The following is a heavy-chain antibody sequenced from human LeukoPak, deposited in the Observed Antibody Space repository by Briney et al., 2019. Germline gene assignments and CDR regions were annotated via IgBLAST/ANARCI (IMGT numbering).Heavy chain of an antibody. CDR3: ARDAQGWSSGCYAY. V-gene: IGHV3-21*01. CDR2: ISTSSSYI. D-gene: IGHD6-19*01. J-gene: IGHJ4*02. CDR1: GFTFSRYS. Sequence: GGSLRLSCATSGFTFSRYSMNWVRQAPGKGLEWVSSISTSSSYIYYADSVKGRFTISRDNAKNSLYLQMNSLRAEDTAVYYCARDAQGWSSGCYAYWGQGTLVTVSS.